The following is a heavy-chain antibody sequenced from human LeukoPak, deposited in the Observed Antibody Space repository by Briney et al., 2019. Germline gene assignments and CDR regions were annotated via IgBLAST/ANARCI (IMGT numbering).Heavy chain of an antibody. Sequence: SETLSLTCTVSGGSISSSSYYWGWIRQPPGKGLEWIGSIYYSGSTYYNPSLKSRVAISADRSKNQFSLKLSSVTAADTAVYYCARGRYSGYDYWFDPWGQGTLVTVSS. CDR3: ARGRYSGYDYWFDP. J-gene: IGHJ5*02. D-gene: IGHD5-12*01. CDR2: IYYSGST. V-gene: IGHV4-39*07. CDR1: GGSISSSSYY.